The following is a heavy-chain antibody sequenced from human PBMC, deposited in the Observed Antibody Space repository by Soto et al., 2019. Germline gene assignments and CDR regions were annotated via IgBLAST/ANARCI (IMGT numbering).Heavy chain of an antibody. J-gene: IGHJ4*02. CDR1: GGSFSGYY. D-gene: IGHD3-16*01. CDR2: INHSGST. CDR3: ARTTAFVSGTYPPAHFDY. Sequence: SETLSLTCAVYGGSFSGYYWSWIRQSPGKGLEWIGDINHSGSTNYTPSLKTRVTISVDTSKNQVSLKLSSVTAADTAVYYCARTTAFVSGTYPPAHFDYWGQGTRVTVSS. V-gene: IGHV4-34*01.